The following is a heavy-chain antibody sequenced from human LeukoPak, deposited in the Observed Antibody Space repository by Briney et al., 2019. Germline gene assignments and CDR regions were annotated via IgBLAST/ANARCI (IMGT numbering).Heavy chain of an antibody. Sequence: GGSLRLSCAASGLTFSSYAMSWVRQAPGKGLEWGSAISGSGGSTYYADSVKGRFTISRDNSKNTLYLQMNSLRAEDTAVYYCAKNVRYPPVDYWGQGTLVTVSS. CDR1: GLTFSSYA. CDR2: ISGSGGST. J-gene: IGHJ4*02. D-gene: IGHD3-16*02. CDR3: AKNVRYPPVDY. V-gene: IGHV3-23*01.